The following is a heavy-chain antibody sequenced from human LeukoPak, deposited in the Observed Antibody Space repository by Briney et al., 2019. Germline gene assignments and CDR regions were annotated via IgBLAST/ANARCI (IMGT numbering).Heavy chain of an antibody. CDR2: IYTSGST. Sequence: PSETLSLTCTVSGGSISSYYWSWIRQPAGKGLEWIGRIYTSGSTNCNPSLKSRVTMSVDTSKNQFSLKLSSVTAADTAVYYCARDRPVVVAATRYYGMDVWGQGTTVTVSS. CDR3: ARDRPVVVAATRYYGMDV. D-gene: IGHD2-15*01. V-gene: IGHV4-4*07. CDR1: GGSISSYY. J-gene: IGHJ6*02.